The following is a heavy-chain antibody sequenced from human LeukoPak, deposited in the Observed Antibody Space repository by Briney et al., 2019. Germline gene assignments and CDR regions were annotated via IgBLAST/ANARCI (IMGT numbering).Heavy chain of an antibody. J-gene: IGHJ5*02. CDR2: ISGSGGST. Sequence: GGSLRLSCAASGFTFSSYAMSWVRQAPGKGLEWVSAISGSGGSTYYADSVKGRFTISRDNSKDTLYLRMNSLRAEDTAVYYCAKREEGITIFGVVTPNWFDPGGRGTAVTVSS. CDR3: AKREEGITIFGVVTPNWFDP. D-gene: IGHD3-3*01. V-gene: IGHV3-23*01. CDR1: GFTFSSYA.